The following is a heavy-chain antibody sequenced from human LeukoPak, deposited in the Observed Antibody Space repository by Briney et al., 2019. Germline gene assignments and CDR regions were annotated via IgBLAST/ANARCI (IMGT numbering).Heavy chain of an antibody. V-gene: IGHV4-34*01. D-gene: IGHD3-10*01. J-gene: IGHJ6*02. CDR1: GGSFSGYY. CDR3: ASSSGSYGSGSYGYYGMDV. Sequence: PSETLSLTCAVYGGSFSGYYWSWIRQPPGKGLEWIGEINHNGSTNYNPSLKSRVTISVDTSKNQFSLKLSSVTAADTAVYYCASSSGSYGSGSYGYYGMDVWGQGTTVTVSS. CDR2: INHNGST.